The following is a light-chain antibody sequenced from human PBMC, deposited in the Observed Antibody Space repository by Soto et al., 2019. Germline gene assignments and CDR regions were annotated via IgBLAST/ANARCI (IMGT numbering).Light chain of an antibody. CDR1: QTVNSR. CDR2: DAS. CDR3: QQRSNWPPIT. Sequence: EIVLSQSPATLSSSPGERATLSCRASQTVNSRLAWYQHKPGQAPRLLMYDASNRATGIPARFSGSGSGTDFTLTISSLEPEDFAVYYCQQRSNWPPITFGQGTRLEIK. J-gene: IGKJ5*01. V-gene: IGKV3-11*01.